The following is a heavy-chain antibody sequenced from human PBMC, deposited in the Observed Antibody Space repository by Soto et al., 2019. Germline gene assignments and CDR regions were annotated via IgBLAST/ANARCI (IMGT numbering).Heavy chain of an antibody. Sequence: GESLKISCKGSGYRFTSYWIAWVRQMPGKGLEWMGIIYPGDSDTRYSPSFQGQVTISADKSITTACLQWSSLKASDTAIYYCARQFYSGYDRGGWFDPWGQGTLVTVSS. J-gene: IGHJ5*02. CDR3: ARQFYSGYDRGGWFDP. D-gene: IGHD5-12*01. V-gene: IGHV5-51*01. CDR1: GYRFTSYW. CDR2: IYPGDSDT.